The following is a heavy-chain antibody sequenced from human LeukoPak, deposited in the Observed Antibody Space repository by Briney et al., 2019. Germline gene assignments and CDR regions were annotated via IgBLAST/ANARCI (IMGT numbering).Heavy chain of an antibody. D-gene: IGHD2-21*02. CDR1: GFTFSSYG. CDR2: IRYDGSNK. J-gene: IGHJ4*02. Sequence: GGSLRLSCAASGFTFSSYGMHWVRQAPGKGLEWVAFIRYDGSNKYYADSVKGRFTISRDNSKNTLYLQMNSLRAEDTAVYYCARALAYCGGDCYPSDYWGQGTLVTVSS. CDR3: ARALAYCGGDCYPSDY. V-gene: IGHV3-30*02.